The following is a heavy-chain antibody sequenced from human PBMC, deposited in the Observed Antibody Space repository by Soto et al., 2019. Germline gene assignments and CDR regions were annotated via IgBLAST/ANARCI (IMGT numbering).Heavy chain of an antibody. CDR3: ARHKTDYAIPNWFDP. Sequence: NPSETLSLTCTVSGGPISSNSYYWGWIRQPPGKGLEWIGSIYYSGNTYYNPSLKSRVTISVDTSKNQFSLKLSSVAAADTAVYYCARHKTDYAIPNWFDPWGQGTLVTVSS. CDR2: IYYSGNT. D-gene: IGHD4-17*01. V-gene: IGHV4-39*01. J-gene: IGHJ5*02. CDR1: GGPISSNSYY.